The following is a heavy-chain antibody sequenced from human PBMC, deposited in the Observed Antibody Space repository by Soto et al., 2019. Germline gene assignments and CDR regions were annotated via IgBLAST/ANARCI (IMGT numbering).Heavy chain of an antibody. CDR3: ARDLDCSGGSCYGAFDI. CDR2: IIPIFGTA. D-gene: IGHD2-15*01. CDR1: GGTFSSYA. Sequence: SVKVSCKASGGTFSSYAISWVRQAPGQGLEWMGGIIPIFGTANYAQKFQGRVTITADESTSTAYMELSSLRSEDTAVYYCARDLDCSGGSCYGAFDIWGQGTMVTVSS. J-gene: IGHJ3*02. V-gene: IGHV1-69*13.